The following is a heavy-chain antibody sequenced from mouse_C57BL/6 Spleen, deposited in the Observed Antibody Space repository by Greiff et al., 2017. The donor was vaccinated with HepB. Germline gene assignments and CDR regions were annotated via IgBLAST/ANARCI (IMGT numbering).Heavy chain of an antibody. V-gene: IGHV1-64*01. CDR2: IHPNSGST. CDR3: ARRSVYDGSLDY. D-gene: IGHD2-3*01. J-gene: IGHJ2*01. CDR1: GYTFTSYW. Sequence: VQLQQSGAELVKPGASVKLSCKASGYTFTSYWMHWVKQRPGQGLEWIGMIHPNSGSTNYNEKFKSKATLTVDKSSSTAYMQLSSLTSEDSAVYYCARRSVYDGSLDYWGQSTTLTVSS.